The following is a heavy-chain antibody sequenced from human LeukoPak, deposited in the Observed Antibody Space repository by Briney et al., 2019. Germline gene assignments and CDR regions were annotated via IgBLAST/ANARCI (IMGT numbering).Heavy chain of an antibody. CDR1: GFTRSNYS. CDR3: AREPRGTYWGDAFDL. Sequence: GGSLRLSCSASGFTRSNYSVNWVRQAPGKGLEWVSSISSRSTYIYYADSVKGRFTIPRDNAKNSLSLQMNSLRVEDTAVYFCAREPRGTYWGDAFDLWGPGTMVTVSS. CDR2: ISSRSTYI. J-gene: IGHJ3*01. V-gene: IGHV3-21*01. D-gene: IGHD1-26*01.